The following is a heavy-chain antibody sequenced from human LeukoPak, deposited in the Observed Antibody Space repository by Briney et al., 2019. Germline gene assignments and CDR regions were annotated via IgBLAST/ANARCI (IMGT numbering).Heavy chain of an antibody. CDR3: ARGFLRIAVEGY. D-gene: IGHD6-19*01. CDR2: INPNSGGT. CDR1: GYTFTSYG. Sequence: GVSVKVSCKASGYTFTSYGISWVRQAPGQGLEWMGWINPNSGGTNYAQKFQGRVTMTRDTSISTAYMELSRLRSDDTAVYYCARGFLRIAVEGYWGQGTLVTVSS. J-gene: IGHJ4*02. V-gene: IGHV1-2*02.